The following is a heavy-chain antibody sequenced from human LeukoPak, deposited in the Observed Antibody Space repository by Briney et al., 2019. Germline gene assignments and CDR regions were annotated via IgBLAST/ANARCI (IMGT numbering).Heavy chain of an antibody. CDR2: ISGSGGST. D-gene: IGHD6-19*01. V-gene: IGHV3-23*01. Sequence: GGSLRLSCAASGFTFSSYGMSWVRQAPGKGLEWVSAISGSGGSTYYADSVKGRFTISRDNSKNTLYLQMNSLRAEDTAVYYCAKDRTRYSIGWQDAFDIWGQGTMVTVSS. J-gene: IGHJ3*02. CDR1: GFTFSSYG. CDR3: AKDRTRYSIGWQDAFDI.